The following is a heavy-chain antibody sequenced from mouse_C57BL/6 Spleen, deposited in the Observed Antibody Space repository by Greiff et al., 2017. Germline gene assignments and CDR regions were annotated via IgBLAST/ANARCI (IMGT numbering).Heavy chain of an antibody. J-gene: IGHJ1*03. Sequence: EVKVVESGEGLVKPGGSLKLSCAASGFTFSSYAMSWVRQTPEKRLEWVAYISSGGDYIYYADTVKGRCTIARDNARNTLYLQMSSLKSEDTAMYYCTLITGYFGVWGTGTTVTGSS. CDR2: ISSGGDYI. CDR3: TLITGYFGV. D-gene: IGHD2-4*01. V-gene: IGHV5-9-1*02. CDR1: GFTFSSYA.